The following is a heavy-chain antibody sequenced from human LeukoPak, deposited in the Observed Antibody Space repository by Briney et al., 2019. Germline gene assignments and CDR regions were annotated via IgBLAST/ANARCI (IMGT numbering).Heavy chain of an antibody. D-gene: IGHD3-22*01. CDR3: ARDYYDSSGFGAFDI. Sequence: ASVKVSCNSSGYTFTANYVQWVRQAPGQGLEWMGWINPNSGGTNYAQKFQGRVTMTRDTSISTAYMELSRLRSDDTAVYYCARDYYDSSGFGAFDIWGQGTMVTVSS. CDR1: GYTFTANY. CDR2: INPNSGGT. V-gene: IGHV1-2*02. J-gene: IGHJ3*02.